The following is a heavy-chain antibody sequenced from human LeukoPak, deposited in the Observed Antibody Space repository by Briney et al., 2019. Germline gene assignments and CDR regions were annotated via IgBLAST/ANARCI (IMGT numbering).Heavy chain of an antibody. CDR2: ISSSSSYI. CDR3: ARDRSGYYDGSGYPIDY. CDR1: GFTFSSYS. V-gene: IGHV3-21*01. D-gene: IGHD3-22*01. Sequence: GGSLRLSCAASGFTFSSYSMNWVRQAPGKGLEWVSSISSSSSYIYYADSVKGRFTISRDNAKNSLYLQMNGLRAEDTAVYYCARDRSGYYDGSGYPIDYWGQGTLVTVSS. J-gene: IGHJ4*02.